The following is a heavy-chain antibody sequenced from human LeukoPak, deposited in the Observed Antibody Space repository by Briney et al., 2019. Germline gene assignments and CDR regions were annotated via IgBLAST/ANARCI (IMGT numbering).Heavy chain of an antibody. V-gene: IGHV2-5*02. CDR2: IYWDDDK. J-gene: IGHJ4*02. CDR1: GFSLSTSGVG. D-gene: IGHD3-10*01. CDR3: AHRPSITMVRGVRIYYFDY. Sequence: SGPTLVNPTQTLTLTCTFSGFSLSTSGVGVGWIRQPPGKALGWLALIYWDDDKRYSPSLKSRLTITKDTSKNQVVLTMTNMDPVDTATYYCAHRPSITMVRGVRIYYFDYWGQGTLVTVSS.